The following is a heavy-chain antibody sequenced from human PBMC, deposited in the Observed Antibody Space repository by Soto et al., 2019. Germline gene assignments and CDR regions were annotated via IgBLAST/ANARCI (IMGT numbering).Heavy chain of an antibody. V-gene: IGHV3-7*03. CDR2: IKQDGSEK. J-gene: IGHJ6*02. CDR3: ARAVQGYYYYYGMDV. CDR1: GFTCSSYW. Sequence: LXLSCAASGFTCSSYWMSWVRQAPGRGLEWVANIKQDGSEKYYVDSVKGRFTISRDNAKNSLYLQMNSLRAEDTAVYYCARAVQGYYYYYGMDVWGQGTTVTVSS.